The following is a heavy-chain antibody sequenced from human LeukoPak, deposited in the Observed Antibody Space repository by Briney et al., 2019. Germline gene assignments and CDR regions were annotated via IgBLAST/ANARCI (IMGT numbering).Heavy chain of an antibody. CDR2: IIPIFGTA. J-gene: IGHJ4*02. V-gene: IGHV1-69*13. CDR1: GGTFSSYA. Sequence: SVKVSCKASGGTFSSYAISWVRQAPGQGLEWMGGIIPIFGTANYAQKFQGRVTITADESTSTAYMELSSLRSEDTAVYYCARDRGYCSSTSCYSVDYWGQGTLVTVSS. CDR3: ARDRGYCSSTSCYSVDY. D-gene: IGHD2-2*02.